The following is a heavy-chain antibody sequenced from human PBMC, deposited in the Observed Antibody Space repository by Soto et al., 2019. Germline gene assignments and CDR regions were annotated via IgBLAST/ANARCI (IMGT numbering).Heavy chain of an antibody. CDR1: GFTFSSYA. V-gene: IGHV3-23*01. J-gene: IGHJ4*02. D-gene: IGHD3-22*01. Sequence: GGSLRLSCAASGFTFSSYAMSWVRQAPGKGLEWVSAISGSGGSTYYADSVKGRFTISRDNSKNTLYLQMNSLRAEDTAVYYCAKAPHDSSGYYLSMGSLFDYWGQGTLVTVSS. CDR2: ISGSGGST. CDR3: AKAPHDSSGYYLSMGSLFDY.